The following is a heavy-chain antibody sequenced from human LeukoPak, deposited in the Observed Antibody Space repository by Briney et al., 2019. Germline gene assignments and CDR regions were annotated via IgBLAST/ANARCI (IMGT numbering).Heavy chain of an antibody. CDR3: AKYGNTGWVIDN. CDR2: IYYTGGT. Sequence: SETLSLTCTVSGGSIGSDYWTWIRQPPGKGLEYIGYIYYTGGTNYNPSLKSRVTISVDTSKNQFSLKLSSVTAADKAVYFWAKYGNTGWVIDNWGQGTLVTVSS. D-gene: IGHD6-19*01. V-gene: IGHV4-59*08. CDR1: GGSIGSDY. J-gene: IGHJ4*02.